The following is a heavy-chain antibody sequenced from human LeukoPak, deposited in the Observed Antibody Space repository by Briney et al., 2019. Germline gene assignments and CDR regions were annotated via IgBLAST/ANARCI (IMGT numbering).Heavy chain of an antibody. Sequence: GGSLRLSCAASGFTFSSYSMNWVRQAPGKGLEWVSSISSSSTYIYYADSVKGRFTVSRDNAKNSLYLQMKSLRAEDTAVYFCASQYTSSRIFDDWGQGTLVTVSS. J-gene: IGHJ4*02. CDR1: GFTFSSYS. CDR3: ASQYTSSRIFDD. CDR2: ISSSSTYI. D-gene: IGHD6-13*01. V-gene: IGHV3-21*01.